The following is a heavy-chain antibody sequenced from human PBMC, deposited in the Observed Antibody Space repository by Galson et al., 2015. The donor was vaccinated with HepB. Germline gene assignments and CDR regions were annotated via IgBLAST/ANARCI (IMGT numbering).Heavy chain of an antibody. CDR3: ARHSLSYSGSYPYYFDY. CDR2: IYPGDSDT. V-gene: IGHV5-51*01. D-gene: IGHD1-26*01. CDR1: GYSFTSYW. Sequence: QSGAEVKKPGESLKISCKGSGYSFTSYWIGWVRQMPGKGLEWMGIIYPGDSDTRYSPSFQGQVTISADKSISTAYLQWSSLKASDTAMYYCARHSLSYSGSYPYYFDYWGQGTLVTVSS. J-gene: IGHJ4*02.